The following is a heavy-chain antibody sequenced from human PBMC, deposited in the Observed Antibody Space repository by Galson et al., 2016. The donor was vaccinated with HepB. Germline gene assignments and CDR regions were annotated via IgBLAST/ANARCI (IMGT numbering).Heavy chain of an antibody. D-gene: IGHD3-10*01. CDR1: GGSISSSSFY. J-gene: IGHJ4*02. CDR3: ARGPLWFGDIDS. V-gene: IGHV4-61*05. CDR2: IFDTGST. Sequence: ETLSLTCTVSGGSISSSSFYWGWIRQPPGKGLEWIGYIFDTGSTKYNPSLESRVTISVDTSKKQFSLKLNSVTAVDTAVYYCARGPLWFGDIDSWGQGTLVTVSP.